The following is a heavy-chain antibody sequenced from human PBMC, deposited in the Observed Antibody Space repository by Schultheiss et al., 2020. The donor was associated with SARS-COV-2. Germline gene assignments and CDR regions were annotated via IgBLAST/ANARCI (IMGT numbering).Heavy chain of an antibody. D-gene: IGHD5-12*01. V-gene: IGHV3-9*01. CDR2: ISWNSGSI. Sequence: GGSLRLSCAASGFTFDDYAMHWVRQAPGKGLEWVSGISWNSGSIGYADSVKGRFTISRDNSKNTLYLQMNSLRAEDTAVYYCARVGTGIVATIFGAFDIWGQGTMVTVSS. CDR1: GFTFDDYA. J-gene: IGHJ3*02. CDR3: ARVGTGIVATIFGAFDI.